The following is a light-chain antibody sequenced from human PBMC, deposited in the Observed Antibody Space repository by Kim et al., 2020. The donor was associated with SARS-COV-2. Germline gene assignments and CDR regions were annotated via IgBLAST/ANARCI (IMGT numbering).Light chain of an antibody. V-gene: IGKV3D-15*01. J-gene: IGKJ5*01. CDR2: GAS. Sequence: EIVMAQSPATLSVSPGERATLSCRASQSVSSNLAWYQQKPGQAPRLLIYGASIRATGIPARFSGSGSGTEFTLTISSLQSEDFAVYYCQQYNNWPSITLGQGTRLLIK. CDR1: QSVSSN. CDR3: QQYNNWPSIT.